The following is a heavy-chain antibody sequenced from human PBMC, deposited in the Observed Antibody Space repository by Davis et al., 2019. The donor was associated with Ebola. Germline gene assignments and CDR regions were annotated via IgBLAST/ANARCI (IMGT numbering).Heavy chain of an antibody. CDR1: GGSVSSGSNY. V-gene: IGHV4-61*01. CDR2: ISHSGST. J-gene: IGHJ6*02. D-gene: IGHD1-26*01. Sequence: MPSETLSLTCTVSGGSVSSGSNYWTWTRQPPGKELEWIGYISHSGSTIYNPSLKSRVTISIDTSKNQFSLKLTSVTAADTAGYYRARYCGSRNCFDRAMDVWGQGTTVTGSS. CDR3: ARYCGSRNCFDRAMDV.